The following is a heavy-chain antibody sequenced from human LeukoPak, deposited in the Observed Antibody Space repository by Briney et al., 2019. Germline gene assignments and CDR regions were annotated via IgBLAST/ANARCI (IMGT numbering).Heavy chain of an antibody. CDR3: ARLSYSSAGDFDY. V-gene: IGHV4-39*01. CDR2: IYYSGST. Sequence: SETLSLTCTVSGGSISSSSYYRGWIRQPPGKGLEWIGSIYYSGSTYYNPSLKSRVTISVDTSKNQFSLKLSSVTAADTAVYYCARLSYSSAGDFDYWGQGTLVTVSS. D-gene: IGHD6-25*01. CDR1: GGSISSSSYY. J-gene: IGHJ4*02.